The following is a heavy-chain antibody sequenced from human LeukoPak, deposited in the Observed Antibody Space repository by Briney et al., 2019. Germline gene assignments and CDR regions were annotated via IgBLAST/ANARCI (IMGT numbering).Heavy chain of an antibody. Sequence: PSETLSLTCTVSGGSISSGDYYWSWIRQPPGKGLEWIGEINHSGSTNYNPSLKSRVTISVDTSKNQFSLKLSSVTAADTAVYYCARGTTGRVFGVVISYYYYYMDVWGKGTTVTVSS. CDR2: INHSGST. J-gene: IGHJ6*03. CDR1: GGSISSGDYY. CDR3: ARGTTGRVFGVVISYYYYYMDV. V-gene: IGHV4-61*08. D-gene: IGHD3-3*01.